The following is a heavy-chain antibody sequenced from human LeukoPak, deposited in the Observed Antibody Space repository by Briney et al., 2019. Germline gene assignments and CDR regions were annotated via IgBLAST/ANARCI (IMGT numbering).Heavy chain of an antibody. Sequence: TGGSLRLSCAASGFTFSSYEMNWVRQAPGKGLEWVSYISSSGSTIYYADSVKGRFTTSRDNAKNSLYLQMNSLRAEDTAVYYCARDLYYYDSSGYSRYFDLWGRGTLVTVSS. CDR2: ISSSGSTI. CDR3: ARDLYYYDSSGYSRYFDL. CDR1: GFTFSSYE. J-gene: IGHJ2*01. V-gene: IGHV3-48*03. D-gene: IGHD3-22*01.